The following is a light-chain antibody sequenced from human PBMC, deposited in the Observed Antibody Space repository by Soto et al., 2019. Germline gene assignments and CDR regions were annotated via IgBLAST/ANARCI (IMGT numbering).Light chain of an antibody. CDR1: PGISSW. V-gene: IGKV1D-12*01. J-gene: IGKJ4*01. Sequence: DILMPQSPSSVSASVGARVTITCRSSPGISSWLAWYQQKPGKAPKLLIYAASSLQRGVPSRFSGSGSGTDFTLTVSSLQTAEFATYYCQQANSFPPTFGGGTKVEIK. CDR2: AAS. CDR3: QQANSFPPT.